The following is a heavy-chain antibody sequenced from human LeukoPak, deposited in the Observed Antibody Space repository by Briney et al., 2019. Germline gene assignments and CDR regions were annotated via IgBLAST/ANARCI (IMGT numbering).Heavy chain of an antibody. Sequence: GGSLRLSCAASGFTFSSYNMNWLRQAPGKGLEWVSYITISSSYIQYADSVKGRFTISRDNAKNSLYLQMNSLRDEDTAVYYCVRDHQYSFDYWGQGTLVTVSS. D-gene: IGHD1-1*01. J-gene: IGHJ4*02. CDR2: ITISSSYI. V-gene: IGHV3-48*02. CDR3: VRDHQYSFDY. CDR1: GFTFSSYN.